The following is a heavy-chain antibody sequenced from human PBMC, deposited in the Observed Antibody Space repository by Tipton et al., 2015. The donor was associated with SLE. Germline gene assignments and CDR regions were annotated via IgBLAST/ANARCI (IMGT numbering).Heavy chain of an antibody. CDR3: ARELWGSSGFLY. J-gene: IGHJ4*02. D-gene: IGHD6-19*01. V-gene: IGHV3-7*01. Sequence: GSLRLSCAASGFMMSDFWMSWVRQAPGKGLEWVANIKEDGSEKYYVDSVRGRFTISRDNAKNSLYLQVNSLRADDTAVYYCARELWGSSGFLYWGQGTLVTVSS. CDR1: GFMMSDFW. CDR2: IKEDGSEK.